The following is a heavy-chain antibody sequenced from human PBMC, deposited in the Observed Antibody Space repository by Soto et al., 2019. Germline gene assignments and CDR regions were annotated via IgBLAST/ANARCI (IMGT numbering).Heavy chain of an antibody. CDR3: ATVLDCTNGVCYNY. V-gene: IGHV3-23*01. CDR2: ISGSGGST. J-gene: IGHJ4*02. Sequence: EVQLLESGGGLVQPGGSLRLSCAASGFTFSSYAMSWVRQAPGKGLEWVSAISGSGGSTYYADSVKGRFTISRDNSKNTLYLQMNSLRAEDTAVYYCATVLDCTNGVCYNYGGQGTLVTVSS. D-gene: IGHD2-8*01. CDR1: GFTFSSYA.